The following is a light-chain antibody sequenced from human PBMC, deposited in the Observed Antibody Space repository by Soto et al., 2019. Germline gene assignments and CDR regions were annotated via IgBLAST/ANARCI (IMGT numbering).Light chain of an antibody. CDR2: EVT. CDR1: SSDVGGYNY. Sequence: QSVLTQPASVSGSPGQSITISCTGSSSDVGGYNYVSWYQHHPGKAPKLMIYEVTNRPSGVSDRFSGSKSGNTASLTISGLQTEDEADYYCGSITSSTTSVFGNGTKVTVL. CDR3: GSITSSTTSV. V-gene: IGLV2-14*01. J-gene: IGLJ1*01.